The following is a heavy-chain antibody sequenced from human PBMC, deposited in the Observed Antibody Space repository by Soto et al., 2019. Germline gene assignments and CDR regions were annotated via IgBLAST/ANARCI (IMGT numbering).Heavy chain of an antibody. CDR1: GYTFTDYR. Sequence: QVQLVQSGAEVKEPGASVKVSCKASGYTFTDYRMHWVRQAPGQGLEWMGMINPSGGSTSYAQKFQGRVTMTRDTSTSTVCMELSRLRSEDTAVYYCARERGAWGQGPLVTVSS. CDR3: ARERGA. CDR2: INPSGGST. V-gene: IGHV1-46*01. D-gene: IGHD1-26*01. J-gene: IGHJ4*02.